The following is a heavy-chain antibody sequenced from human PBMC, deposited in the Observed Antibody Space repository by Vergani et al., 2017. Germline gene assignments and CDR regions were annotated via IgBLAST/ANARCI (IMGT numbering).Heavy chain of an antibody. CDR3: AKILPVTMFPYYFDY. Sequence: QVQLVESGGGVVQPGRSLRLSCAASGFTFSSYAMHWVRQAPGKGLEWVAVISYDGSNKYYADSVKGRFTISRDNSKNTLYLQMNSLRAEDTAVYYCAKILPVTMFPYYFDYWGQGTLVTVSS. CDR1: GFTFSSYA. J-gene: IGHJ4*02. V-gene: IGHV3-30-3*02. CDR2: ISYDGSNK. D-gene: IGHD4-17*01.